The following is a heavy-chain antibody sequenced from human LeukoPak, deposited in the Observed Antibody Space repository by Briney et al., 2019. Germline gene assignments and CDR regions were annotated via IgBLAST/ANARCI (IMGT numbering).Heavy chain of an antibody. CDR1: GYNFAGYW. D-gene: IGHD4/OR15-4a*01. CDR3: VRLSDRSLSMALNY. CDR2: IYPGDSDT. V-gene: IGHV5-51*01. Sequence: GESLKISCKTSGYNFAGYWIGWVRQMPGKGLEWMGLIYPGDSDTRYSPSFQGQVTISADKSINTAYLQWSSLKASDSAMYYCVRLSDRSLSMALNYWGQGTLVSVSS. J-gene: IGHJ4*02.